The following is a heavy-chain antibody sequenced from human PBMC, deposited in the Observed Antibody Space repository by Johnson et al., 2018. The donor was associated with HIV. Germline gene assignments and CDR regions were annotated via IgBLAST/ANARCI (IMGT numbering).Heavy chain of an antibody. CDR1: GFTFSSYA. D-gene: IGHD3-22*01. CDR2: ISYDGSNK. CDR3: ARELDYYDRSGYQAISYAFDI. V-gene: IGHV3-30-3*01. J-gene: IGHJ3*02. Sequence: QVQLVESGGGVVQPGRSLRLSCAASGFTFSSYAMHWVRQAPGKGLEWVAVISYDGSNKYYADSVKGRFTISRDNSKNTLYLQMNSLRAEDTAVYYCARELDYYDRSGYQAISYAFDIWGQGTMVTVSS.